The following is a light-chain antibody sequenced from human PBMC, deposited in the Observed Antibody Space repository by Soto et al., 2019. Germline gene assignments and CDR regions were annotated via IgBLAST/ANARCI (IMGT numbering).Light chain of an antibody. CDR2: EGS. J-gene: IGLJ2*01. V-gene: IGLV2-23*01. CDR3: CSYAGSGVV. Sequence: ALTQPASVSGSPGQSITISCTGTSSDVGSYNLVSWYQQHPGKAPKLMIYEGSKRPSGVSNRFSGSKSGNTASLTISGLQAEDEADYYCCSYAGSGVVFGGGTKLTVL. CDR1: SSDVGSYNL.